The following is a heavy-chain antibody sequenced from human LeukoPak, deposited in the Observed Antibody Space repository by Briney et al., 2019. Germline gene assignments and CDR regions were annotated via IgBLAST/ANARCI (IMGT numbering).Heavy chain of an antibody. CDR1: GYTFTGYY. V-gene: IGHV1-2*06. D-gene: IGHD3-22*01. J-gene: IGHJ5*02. Sequence: GASVKVSCKASGYTFTGYYMHWVRQAPGQGLEWMGRINPNSGGTNYAQKFQGRVTMTRDTSISTAYMELSRLRSDDTAVYYCARDYYDSSAPLVGFDPWGQGTLVTVSS. CDR3: ARDYYDSSAPLVGFDP. CDR2: INPNSGGT.